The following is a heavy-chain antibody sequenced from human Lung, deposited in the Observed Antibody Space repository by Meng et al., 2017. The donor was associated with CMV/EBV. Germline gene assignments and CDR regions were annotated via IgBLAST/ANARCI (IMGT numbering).Heavy chain of an antibody. Sequence: GESXKISCAGSGFTFSDYYVSWIRQTPKKGLEWVSYIGSSGDIISYADSVKGRFTISRDNTKKSLYLQMNDLRADDTAIYYCARDSTMCRTSCYDRWGQGTLVTVSS. CDR2: IGSSGDII. D-gene: IGHD2-2*01. CDR1: GFTFSDYY. CDR3: ARDSTMCRTSCYDR. J-gene: IGHJ5*02. V-gene: IGHV3-11*01.